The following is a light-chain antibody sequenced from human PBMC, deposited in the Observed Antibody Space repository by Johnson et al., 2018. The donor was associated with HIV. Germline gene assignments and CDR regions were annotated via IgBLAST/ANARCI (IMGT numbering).Light chain of an antibody. CDR1: SSNIGNNY. J-gene: IGLJ1*01. Sequence: QSVLTQPPSVSAAPGQKVTISCSGSSSNIGNNYVSWYQQLPGTAPKLLIYENNKRPSGIPDRFSGSKSGTSATLGITALPTGDDADYYCGTWDSSLSASYVFGTGTKVTVL. CDR3: GTWDSSLSASYV. CDR2: ENN. V-gene: IGLV1-51*02.